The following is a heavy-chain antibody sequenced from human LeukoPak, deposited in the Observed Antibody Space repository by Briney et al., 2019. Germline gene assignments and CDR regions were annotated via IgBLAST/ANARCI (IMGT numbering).Heavy chain of an antibody. CDR1: GGSISSSNW. J-gene: IGHJ4*02. V-gene: IGHV4-4*02. CDR2: IYHSGST. Sequence: SETLSLTCAVSGGSISSSNWWSWVRQPPGKGLEWIGEIYHSGSTNYNPSLKSRVTISVDKSKNQFSLKLSSVTAADTAVYYCGIKHYYDSSGYSDYWGQGTLVTVSS. CDR3: GIKHYYDSSGYSDY. D-gene: IGHD3-22*01.